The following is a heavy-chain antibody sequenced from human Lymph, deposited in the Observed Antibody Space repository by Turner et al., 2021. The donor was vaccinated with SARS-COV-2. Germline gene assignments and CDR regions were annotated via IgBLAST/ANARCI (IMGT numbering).Heavy chain of an antibody. D-gene: IGHD1-1*01. V-gene: IGHV3-53*02. CDR3: ARDLQLYGMDV. Sequence: EVQLVETGVGLIQPGGSLRLSCAASGFIVSSNYMNWVRQAPGKGLEWVSLIYSGGSTYYADSVKGRFTISRDNSKNTLYLQMNSLRAEDTAVYYCARDLQLYGMDVWGQGTTVTVSS. J-gene: IGHJ6*02. CDR1: GFIVSSNY. CDR2: IYSGGST.